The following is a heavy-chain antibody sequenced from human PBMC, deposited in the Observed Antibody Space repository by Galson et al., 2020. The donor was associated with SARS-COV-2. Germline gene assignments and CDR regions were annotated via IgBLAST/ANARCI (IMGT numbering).Heavy chain of an antibody. CDR3: ATVAAFWSGYYLVY. V-gene: IGHV1-24*01. J-gene: IGHJ4*02. D-gene: IGHD3-3*01. CDR1: GYTLTALS. CDR2: FNPENGET. Sequence: ASVKVSCKVSGYTLTALSMHWVRQAPGQGLEWMGGFNPENGETIYAQKFQGRVTMTEDTSTDTAYMELSRLRSEDTAVYYCATVAAFWSGYYLVYWGQGTLVTVSS.